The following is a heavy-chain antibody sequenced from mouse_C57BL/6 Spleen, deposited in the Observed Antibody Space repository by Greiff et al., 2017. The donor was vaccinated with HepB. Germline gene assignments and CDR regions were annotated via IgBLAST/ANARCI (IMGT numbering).Heavy chain of an antibody. D-gene: IGHD1-1*01. V-gene: IGHV1-69*01. CDR2: IDPSDSYT. Sequence: QVQLKQPGAELVMPGASVKLSCKASGYTFTSYWMHWVKQRPGQGLEWIGEIDPSDSYTNYNQKFKGKSTLTVDKSSSTAYMQLSSLTSEDSAVYYCARFRDTTVVAPFDYWGQGTTLTVSS. CDR1: GYTFTSYW. J-gene: IGHJ2*01. CDR3: ARFRDTTVVAPFDY.